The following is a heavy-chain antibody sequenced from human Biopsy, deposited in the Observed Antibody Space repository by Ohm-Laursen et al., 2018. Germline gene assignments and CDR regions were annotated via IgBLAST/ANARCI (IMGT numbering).Heavy chain of an antibody. J-gene: IGHJ4*02. CDR3: ARELLEWALHS. Sequence: SVTLSCKASGDAPLGYSLHWVRQAPGQGLERMGSIYPNSGDTDFAQKFQGRVSMTRDTSVSTAHLELSRLRSDDAAMYCWARELLEWALHSWGQGSLVTVSS. D-gene: IGHD3-3*01. CDR1: GDAPLGYS. CDR2: IYPNSGDT. V-gene: IGHV1-2*02.